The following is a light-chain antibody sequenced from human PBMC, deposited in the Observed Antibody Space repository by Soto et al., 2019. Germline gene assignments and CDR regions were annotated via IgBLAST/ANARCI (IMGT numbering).Light chain of an antibody. J-gene: IGKJ2*01. CDR2: DAS. V-gene: IGKV1-5*01. CDR1: QSIGDW. Sequence: DIQVTQSPSTLSASVGDRVTITCRASQSIGDWLAWYQQRPGKPPTLLIYDASVSASGIPTRFSGSGSGTEFTLTITGLQPDDFATYYCQQYNSFSLSTFGRGTKVDIK. CDR3: QQYNSFSLST.